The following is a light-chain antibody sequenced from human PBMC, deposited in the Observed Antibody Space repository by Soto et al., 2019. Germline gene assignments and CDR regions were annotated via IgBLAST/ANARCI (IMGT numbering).Light chain of an antibody. CDR3: QQSFSTPRT. V-gene: IGKV1-39*01. CDR1: QSINSY. CDR2: AAS. J-gene: IGKJ1*01. Sequence: DIQMTQSPSSQSASVGDRVTITCRASQSINSYLNWYQQKPGKAPKLMIYAASSVQSGVPSRFSGSGSETDLTLTISSLQPDDFATYYCQQSFSTPRTFRQGTRVEI.